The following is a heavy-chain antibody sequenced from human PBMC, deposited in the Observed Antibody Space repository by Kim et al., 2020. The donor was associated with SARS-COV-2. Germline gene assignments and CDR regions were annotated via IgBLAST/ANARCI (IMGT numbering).Heavy chain of an antibody. CDR3: ARESRYDSSGDHGLGDYYYGMDV. CDR1: GYTFTSYY. CDR2: INPSGGST. D-gene: IGHD3-22*01. V-gene: IGHV1-46*01. Sequence: ASVKVSCKASGYTFTSYYMHWVRQAPGQGLEWMGIINPSGGSTSYAQKFQGRVTMTRDTSTSTVYMELSSLRSEDTAVYYCARESRYDSSGDHGLGDYYYGMDVWGQGTTVTVSS. J-gene: IGHJ6*02.